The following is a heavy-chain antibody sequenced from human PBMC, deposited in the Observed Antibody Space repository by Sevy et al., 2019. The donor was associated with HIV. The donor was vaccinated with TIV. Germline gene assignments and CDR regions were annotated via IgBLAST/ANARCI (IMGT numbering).Heavy chain of an antibody. CDR1: GFTFSSYA. CDR2: ISYDGSNK. CDR3: ARERDSGFSDY. V-gene: IGHV3-30-3*01. J-gene: IGHJ4*02. Sequence: GGSLRLPCAASGFTFSSYAMHWVRQAPGKGLEWVAVISYDGSNKYYADSVKGRFTISRDNSKNTLYLQMNSLRAEDTAVYYCARERDSGFSDYWGQGTLVTVSS. D-gene: IGHD3-22*01.